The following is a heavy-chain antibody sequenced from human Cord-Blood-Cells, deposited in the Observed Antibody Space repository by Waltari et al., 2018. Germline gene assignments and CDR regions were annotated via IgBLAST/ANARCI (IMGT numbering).Heavy chain of an antibody. CDR2: IYHSGST. D-gene: IGHD2-2*01. V-gene: IGHV4-38-2*02. CDR3: ARDSIEYQLLSAYYYYYYMDV. CDR1: GYSISSGYY. Sequence: QVQLQESGPGLVKPSETLSLTCTVSGYSISSGYYWGWIRQPPGKGLEWIGSIYHSGSTYYNPSLKSRVTISGDTSKNQFSLKLSSVTAADTAVYYCARDSIEYQLLSAYYYYYYMDVWGKGTTVTVSS. J-gene: IGHJ6*03.